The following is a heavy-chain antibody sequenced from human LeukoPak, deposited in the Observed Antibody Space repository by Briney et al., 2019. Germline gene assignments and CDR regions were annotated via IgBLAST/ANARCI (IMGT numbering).Heavy chain of an antibody. J-gene: IGHJ3*02. CDR1: GFPFSGSA. CDR3: TTKIPRRAFDI. CDR2: IRSKANSYAT. V-gene: IGHV3-73*01. Sequence: GGPLRLSCAASGFPFSGSAMHWVREASGKALEWVGRIRSKANSYATAYAASVKGRFTISRDDSKNTAYLQMNSLKTEDTAVYYCTTKIPRRAFDIWGQGTMVTVSS.